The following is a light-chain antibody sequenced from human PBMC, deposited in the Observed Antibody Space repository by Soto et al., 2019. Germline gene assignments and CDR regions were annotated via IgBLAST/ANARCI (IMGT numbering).Light chain of an antibody. CDR3: QQYNSYPWT. J-gene: IGKJ1*01. Sequence: DIQMTHSHSTLSASVGDRVTITCRASQSISSWLAWYQQKPGKAPKLLIYDASSLESGVPSRFSGSGSGTEFTLTISSLQPDDFATYYCQQYNSYPWTFGQGTKVDI. V-gene: IGKV1-5*01. CDR1: QSISSW. CDR2: DAS.